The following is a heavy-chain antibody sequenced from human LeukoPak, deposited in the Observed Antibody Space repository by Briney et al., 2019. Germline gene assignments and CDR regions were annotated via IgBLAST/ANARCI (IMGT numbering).Heavy chain of an antibody. D-gene: IGHD3-22*01. V-gene: IGHV3-21*01. CDR2: ITSTSSYI. J-gene: IGHJ4*02. Sequence: GGSLRLSCAASGFTFTSYSMNWVRQAPGKGLEWVSSITSTSSYIYYADSVKGRIAISRDNSKNTLYLQMNSLRAEDTAVYYCARDPTTMIVVVLDYWGQGTLVTVSS. CDR3: ARDPTTMIVVVLDY. CDR1: GFTFTSYS.